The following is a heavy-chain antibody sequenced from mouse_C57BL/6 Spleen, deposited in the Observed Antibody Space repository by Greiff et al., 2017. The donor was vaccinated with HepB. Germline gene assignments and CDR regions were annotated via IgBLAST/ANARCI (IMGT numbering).Heavy chain of an antibody. J-gene: IGHJ4*01. CDR3: ARHEGRYYSNYDAMDY. D-gene: IGHD2-5*01. V-gene: IGHV1-62-2*01. CDR2: FYPGSGSI. CDR1: GYTFTEYT. Sequence: VQLQQSGAELVKPGASVKLSCKASGYTFTEYTIHWVKQRSGQGLEWIGWFYPGSGSIKYNEKFKDKATLTADKSSSAVYMELSRLTSEDSAVYFCARHEGRYYSNYDAMDYWGQGTSVTVSS.